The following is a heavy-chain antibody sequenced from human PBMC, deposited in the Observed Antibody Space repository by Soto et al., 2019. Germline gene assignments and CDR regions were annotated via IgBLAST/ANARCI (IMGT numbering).Heavy chain of an antibody. Sequence: EVQLLESGGNLVQPGGSLRLSCAASGFAFSSYAMNWVRQAPGKGLEWVSGISASGDSAYYTDSVKGRFTISRDNSKNTLYLQMNSLRAEDTAVYYCAKDRERYSSGSYVLIGYYGMDVWGQGTTVTVSS. V-gene: IGHV3-23*01. CDR3: AKDRERYSSGSYVLIGYYGMDV. J-gene: IGHJ6*02. CDR2: ISASGDSA. CDR1: GFAFSSYA. D-gene: IGHD3-10*01.